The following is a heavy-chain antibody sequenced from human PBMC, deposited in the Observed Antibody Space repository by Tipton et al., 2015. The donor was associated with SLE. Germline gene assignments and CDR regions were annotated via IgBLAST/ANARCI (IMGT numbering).Heavy chain of an antibody. D-gene: IGHD5-24*01. CDR3: ARTVRREMATGPAFDI. CDR2: IYYSGST. CDR1: GGSISSYY. J-gene: IGHJ3*02. Sequence: LRLSCTVSGGSISSYYWSWIRQPPGKGLEWIGYIYYSGSTNYNPSLKSRVTISVDTSKNQFSLKLSSVTAADTAVYYCARTVRREMATGPAFDIWGQGTMFTVSP. V-gene: IGHV4-59*08.